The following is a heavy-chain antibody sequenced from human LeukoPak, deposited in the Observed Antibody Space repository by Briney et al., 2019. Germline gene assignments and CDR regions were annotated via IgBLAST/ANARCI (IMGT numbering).Heavy chain of an antibody. J-gene: IGHJ4*02. CDR2: INPSGGST. CDR1: GYTFTSYY. D-gene: IGHD6-6*01. V-gene: IGHV1-46*01. Sequence: ASVKVSXKASGYTFTSYYMHWVRQAPGQGLEWMGIINPSGGSTSYAQKFQGRVTMTRDTSTSTVYMELSSLRSEDTAVYYCARVSQAYSSSPHFDYWGQGTLVTVSS. CDR3: ARVSQAYSSSPHFDY.